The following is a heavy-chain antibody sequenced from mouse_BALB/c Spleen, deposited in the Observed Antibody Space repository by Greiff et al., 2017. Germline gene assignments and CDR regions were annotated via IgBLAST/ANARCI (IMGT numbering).Heavy chain of an antibody. J-gene: IGHJ1*01. CDR2: ILSGSGST. V-gene: IGHV1-9*01. D-gene: IGHD1-1*01. CDR1: GYTFCSYW. CDR3: ARSYYYGSTPYWYFDV. Sequence: QVQLQQPGAELVKPGASVKISCKATGYTFCSYWIEWVKQRPGHGLEWIGEILSGSGSTNYNEKFKGKATFTADTSSNTAYMQLSSLTSEDSAVFYSARSYYYGSTPYWYFDVWGAGTTVTVSS.